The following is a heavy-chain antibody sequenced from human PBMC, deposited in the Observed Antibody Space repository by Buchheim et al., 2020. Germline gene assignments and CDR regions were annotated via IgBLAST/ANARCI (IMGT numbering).Heavy chain of an antibody. CDR2: INDRGST. V-gene: IGHV4-34*01. D-gene: IGHD4-11*01. CDR1: VGSFSGYY. CDR3: ARGGSYTNYALDY. Sequence: QEQLQQWGAGLLKPSETLSLTCAVYVGSFSGYYWSWIRQPPGGGLEWIGEINDRGSTNYNPSLKSRFIMSVDTSKNQFSLTLASMTAADTGLYYCARGGSYTNYALDYWGQGTL. J-gene: IGHJ4*02.